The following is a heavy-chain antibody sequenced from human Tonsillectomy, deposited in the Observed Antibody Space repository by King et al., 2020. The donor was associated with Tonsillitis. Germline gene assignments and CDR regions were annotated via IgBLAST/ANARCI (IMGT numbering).Heavy chain of an antibody. Sequence: VQLVESGGGVVRPGGSLRLSCAASGFTFDDYGMSWGRQAPGKGLEWVAGMNWCGGSKGYADSVKGRFTISKDNAKNSLYLQMNSLRAEDTALYHCARDSAIFGVVVDYWGQGTLVTVSS. CDR1: GFTFDDYG. V-gene: IGHV3-20*01. CDR3: ARDSAIFGVVVDY. J-gene: IGHJ4*02. D-gene: IGHD3-3*01. CDR2: MNWCGGSK.